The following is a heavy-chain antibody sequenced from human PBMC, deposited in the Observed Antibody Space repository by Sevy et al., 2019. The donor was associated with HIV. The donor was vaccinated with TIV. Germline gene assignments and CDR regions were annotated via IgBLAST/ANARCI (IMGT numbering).Heavy chain of an antibody. CDR1: GYTFTGYY. J-gene: IGHJ6*02. CDR2: INPNSGGT. V-gene: IGHV1-2*06. CDR3: VDYGDYVWGIGAENYYGMDV. D-gene: IGHD4-17*01. Sequence: ASVKVSCKASGYTFTGYYMHWVRQAPGQGLEWMGRINPNSGGTNYAQKFQGRVTMTRDTSISTAYMELSRLRSDDTAVYYCVDYGDYVWGIGAENYYGMDVWGQGTTVTVSS.